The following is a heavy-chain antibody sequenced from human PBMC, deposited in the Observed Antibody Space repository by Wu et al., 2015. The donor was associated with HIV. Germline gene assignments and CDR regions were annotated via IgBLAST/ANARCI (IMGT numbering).Heavy chain of an antibody. CDR1: GYTFTGYY. Sequence: QVQLVRSGAEVKKPGASVKVSCKASGYTFTGYYMHWLRQAPGQGLEWMGWTNPNSGGTNYAQKFQDRVTLTRDTSITTVYMEMSGLRSDDTAVYYCARDYYDVLTTYSHYFFDLWGQGTLVTV. J-gene: IGHJ4*02. D-gene: IGHD3-9*01. CDR3: ARDYYDVLTTYSHYFFDL. CDR2: TNPNSGGT. V-gene: IGHV1-2*02.